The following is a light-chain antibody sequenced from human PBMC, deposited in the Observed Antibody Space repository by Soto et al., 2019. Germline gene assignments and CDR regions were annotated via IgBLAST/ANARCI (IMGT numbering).Light chain of an antibody. CDR1: SSDVGGYNY. CDR2: DVS. Sequence: QSALTQPASVSGSPGQSITISCTGTSSDVGGYNYVSWYQQHPGKGPKLMIYDVSNRPSGVSNRFSGSKSGNTASLTISGLQAEDEADYYCSSCTSSSTPVVFGGGTQLTVL. V-gene: IGLV2-14*01. CDR3: SSCTSSSTPVV. J-gene: IGLJ2*01.